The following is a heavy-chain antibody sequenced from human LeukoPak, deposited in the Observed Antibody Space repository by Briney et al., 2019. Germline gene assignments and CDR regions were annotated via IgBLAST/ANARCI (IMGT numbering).Heavy chain of an antibody. J-gene: IGHJ4*02. D-gene: IGHD6-19*01. V-gene: IGHV4-39*07. Sequence: SETLSLTCTVSGGSISSSSYYWGWIRQPPGKGLEWIGSIYYSGSTYYNPSLKSRVTISVDTSKNQFSLKLSSVTAADTAVYYCARVESSSGRPGEVDYFDYWGQGTLVTVSS. CDR1: GGSISSSSYY. CDR3: ARVESSSGRPGEVDYFDY. CDR2: IYYSGST.